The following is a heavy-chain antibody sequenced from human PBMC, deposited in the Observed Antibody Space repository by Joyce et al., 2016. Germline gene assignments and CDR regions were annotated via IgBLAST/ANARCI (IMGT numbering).Heavy chain of an antibody. CDR3: ARDYYGSGSFLDS. J-gene: IGHJ4*02. Sequence: EVQLLESGGGLAQPGGSLRLSCAASGFAFSTYAMTWVRQAPGKGLQWISVISGSGRSQFYVDSVNGRFTISRDNSKNTLYLQMNSLRGEDTAIYYCARDYYGSGSFLDSWGQGTRVIVSS. D-gene: IGHD3-10*01. CDR1: GFAFSTYA. V-gene: IGHV3-23*01. CDR2: ISGSGRSQ.